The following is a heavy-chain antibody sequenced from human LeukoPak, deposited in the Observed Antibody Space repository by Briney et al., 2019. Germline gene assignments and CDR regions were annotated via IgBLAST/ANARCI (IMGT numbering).Heavy chain of an antibody. D-gene: IGHD1-26*01. J-gene: IGHJ5*02. CDR2: INTDGSST. V-gene: IGHV3-74*01. Sequence: PGGSLRLSCAASGFTFSSYWMHWVRQVPGKGLVWVSRINTDGSSTRYADSVKGRFTISRDNAKNTLYLQMNSLRAEDTAVNYCARSTGGSYYHWGQGTLVTVSS. CDR3: ARSTGGSYYH. CDR1: GFTFSSYW.